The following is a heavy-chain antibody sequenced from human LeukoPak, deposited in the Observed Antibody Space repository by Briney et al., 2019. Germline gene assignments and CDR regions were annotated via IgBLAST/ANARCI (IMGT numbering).Heavy chain of an antibody. Sequence: SGGSLRLSCAASGFTFSTYWMHWIRQAPEKGLVWVSLINSDGSSTSYADSVKGRITISRDNAKNTLYLQMNSLRAEDTAVYYCATLRYFDWSDYWGQGTLVTVSS. CDR2: INSDGSST. D-gene: IGHD3-9*01. CDR1: GFTFSTYW. J-gene: IGHJ4*02. V-gene: IGHV3-74*01. CDR3: ATLRYFDWSDY.